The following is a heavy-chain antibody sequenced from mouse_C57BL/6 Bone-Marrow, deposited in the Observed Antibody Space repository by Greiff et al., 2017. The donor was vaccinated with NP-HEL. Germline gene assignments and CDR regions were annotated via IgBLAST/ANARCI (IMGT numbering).Heavy chain of an antibody. D-gene: IGHD1-1*01. CDR1: GYTFTSYW. Sequence: QVQLQQPGAELVKPGASVKLSCKASGYTFTSYWMHWVKQRPGRGLEWIGRIDPNSGGTKYNEKFKSKATLTVDKPSSTAYMQLSSLTSEDSAVYYCARLGIYYYGSSRFCYYAMDYWGQGTSVTVSS. CDR2: IDPNSGGT. J-gene: IGHJ4*01. V-gene: IGHV1-72*01. CDR3: ARLGIYYYGSSRFCYYAMDY.